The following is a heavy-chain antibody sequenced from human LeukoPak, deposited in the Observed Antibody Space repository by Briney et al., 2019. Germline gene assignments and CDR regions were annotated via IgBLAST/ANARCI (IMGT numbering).Heavy chain of an antibody. J-gene: IGHJ4*02. CDR1: GYTFTSYG. CDR3: ARVIRAAAAGTAYDY. CDR2: ISAYNGNT. Sequence: ASVKVSCKASGYTFTSYGISWVRQAPGQGLEWMGWISAYNGNTNYAQKLQGRVTTTTDTSTSTAYMELRSLRSDDTAVYYCARVIRAAAAGTAYDYWGQGTLVTVSS. V-gene: IGHV1-18*01. D-gene: IGHD6-13*01.